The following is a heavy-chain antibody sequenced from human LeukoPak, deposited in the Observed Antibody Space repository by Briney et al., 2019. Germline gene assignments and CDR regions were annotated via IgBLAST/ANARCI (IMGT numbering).Heavy chain of an antibody. J-gene: IGHJ6*03. CDR2: IIPIFGTA. D-gene: IGHD6-13*01. CDR3: ARGALTDGYSSSWYYYYYYMDV. V-gene: IGHV1-69*13. Sequence: SVKVSCKASGGTFSSYAISWVRQAPGQGLEWMGGIIPIFGTANYAQKFQGRVTITADESTSTAYMELSSLRSEDTAVYYCARGALTDGYSSSWYYYYYYMDVWGKGTTVTVSS. CDR1: GGTFSSYA.